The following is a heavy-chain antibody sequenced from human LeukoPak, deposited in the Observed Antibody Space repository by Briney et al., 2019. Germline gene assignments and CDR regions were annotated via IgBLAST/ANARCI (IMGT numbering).Heavy chain of an antibody. D-gene: IGHD1-14*01. J-gene: IGHJ4*02. CDR3: ARGSENLLTYFDY. CDR1: GGSISSNS. CDR2: IYTSGIP. V-gene: IGHV4-4*07. Sequence: SETLSLTCTVSGGSISSNSCSWTRQPAGKGLEWIGHIYTSGIPNYNPSLGSRVTMSVDTSNNQISLTLSSVTAADTAMYYCARGSENLLTYFDYWGQGTLVTVSS.